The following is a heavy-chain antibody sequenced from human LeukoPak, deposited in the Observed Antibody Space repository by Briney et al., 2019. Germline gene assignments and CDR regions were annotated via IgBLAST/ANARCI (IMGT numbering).Heavy chain of an antibody. Sequence: GGSLRLSCAASGFIFSDYYMNWIRQAPGKGLEWISYISSSGSTIYYADSVKGRFTISRDNAKNSLYLQMNSLRAEDTAVYYCASGLNTVTVPFDYWGQGTLVTVSS. CDR1: GFIFSDYY. V-gene: IGHV3-11*01. J-gene: IGHJ4*02. D-gene: IGHD4-17*01. CDR2: ISSSGSTI. CDR3: ASGLNTVTVPFDY.